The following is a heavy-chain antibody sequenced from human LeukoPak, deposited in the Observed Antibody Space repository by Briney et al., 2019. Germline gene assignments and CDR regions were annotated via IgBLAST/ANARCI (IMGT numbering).Heavy chain of an antibody. V-gene: IGHV5-51*01. D-gene: IGHD2/OR15-2a*01. Sequence: GESLKISCRGSGNSFLNSWIGWVRQMPGKGLECMGIIYPGDSDTRYSPSFQGQVTISADKSIYTAYLQWSSLQAPDTAMYYCARHGPSSDTTDYFAFNSWGQGTLVTVSS. J-gene: IGHJ3*02. CDR3: ARHGPSSDTTDYFAFNS. CDR1: GNSFLNSW. CDR2: IYPGDSDT.